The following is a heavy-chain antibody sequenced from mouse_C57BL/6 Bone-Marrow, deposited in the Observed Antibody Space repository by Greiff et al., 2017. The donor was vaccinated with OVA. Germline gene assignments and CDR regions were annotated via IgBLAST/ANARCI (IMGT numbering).Heavy chain of an antibody. D-gene: IGHD1-1*01. Sequence: VKLQQSGAELARPGASVKLSCKASGYTFTSYGISWVKQRTGQGLEWIGEIYPRSGNTYYNEKFKGKATLTADKSSSTAYMALRSLTSEDSAVYFCARDYYGSSPYYFDYWGQGTTLTVSS. CDR3: ARDYYGSSPYYFDY. J-gene: IGHJ2*01. V-gene: IGHV1-81*01. CDR1: GYTFTSYG. CDR2: IYPRSGNT.